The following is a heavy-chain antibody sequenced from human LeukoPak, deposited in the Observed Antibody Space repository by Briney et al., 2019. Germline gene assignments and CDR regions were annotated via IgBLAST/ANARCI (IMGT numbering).Heavy chain of an antibody. D-gene: IGHD6-13*01. Sequence: GGSLRLSCAASGFTFSSYNMNWVRQAPGEGLEWVSSISSSSSYMYYADSVKGRFTISRDNAKKSQYLQMNSLRAEDTAVYYCAVGITAPGTFFDNWGQGTPVTVSS. CDR3: AVGITAPGTFFDN. CDR2: ISSSSSYM. V-gene: IGHV3-21*01. CDR1: GFTFSSYN. J-gene: IGHJ4*02.